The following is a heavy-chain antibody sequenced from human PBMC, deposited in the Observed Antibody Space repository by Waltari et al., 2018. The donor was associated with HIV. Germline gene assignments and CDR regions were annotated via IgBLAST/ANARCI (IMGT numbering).Heavy chain of an antibody. J-gene: IGHJ5*02. CDR1: VESFRGLP. Sequence: QVQLQQWGTRLLKPSATLSLTCAVYVESFRGLPSTRIRHAPGQGLEWIGDINHSGVTNYNPSLKSRVAISADASKNQFSLSLSSVTAADTAVYYCARRDDGLRFNYNGNWFDPWGQGTLVTVS. V-gene: IGHV4-34*01. D-gene: IGHD1-1*01. CDR2: INHSGVT. CDR3: ARRDDGLRFNYNGNWFDP.